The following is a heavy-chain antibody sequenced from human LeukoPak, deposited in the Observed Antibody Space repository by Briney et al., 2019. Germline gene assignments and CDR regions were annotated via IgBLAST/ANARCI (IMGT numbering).Heavy chain of an antibody. V-gene: IGHV1-2*02. Sequence: ASVKVSCKTSGYTFNAYYMHWVRQAPGQGLEWMGWSNPNSGGSNYAQKFQGRVTMTSDTSINTAYMELRSLRSDDTAVYYCARDPQYYYGSGRNPNAFDIWGQGTMVTVSS. CDR1: GYTFNAYY. D-gene: IGHD3-10*01. CDR2: SNPNSGGS. CDR3: ARDPQYYYGSGRNPNAFDI. J-gene: IGHJ3*02.